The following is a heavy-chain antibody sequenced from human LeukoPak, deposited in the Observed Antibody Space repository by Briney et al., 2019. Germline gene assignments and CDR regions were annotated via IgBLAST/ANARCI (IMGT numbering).Heavy chain of an antibody. CDR1: GGSISSYY. CDR3: ASRPISVDIFDY. V-gene: IGHV4-59*08. D-gene: IGHD6-19*01. J-gene: IGHJ4*02. CDR2: IYYSGST. Sequence: PSETLSLTCTVSGGSISSYYWSWIRQPPGKGLEWIGYIYYSGSTTYNPSLKSRVTMSVDTSKNQFSLRLSSVTAADTAVYYCASRPISVDIFDYWGQGTLVTVSS.